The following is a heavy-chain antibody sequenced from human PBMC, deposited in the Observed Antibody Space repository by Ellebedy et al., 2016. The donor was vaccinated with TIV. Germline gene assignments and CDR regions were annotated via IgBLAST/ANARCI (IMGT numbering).Heavy chain of an antibody. CDR1: GFSFRSYW. CDR3: VRDGAYGDYSPGYYGMDV. J-gene: IGHJ6*02. CDR2: INQDGSRI. Sequence: GESLKISCGASGFSFRSYWMSWVRQAPGKGLEWVANINQDGSRIYYVDSVKGRFTISRDNAKNSVYLRMNTLRVEDTAVYHCVRDGAYGDYSPGYYGMDVWGQGTTVTVSS. V-gene: IGHV3-7*03. D-gene: IGHD3-22*01.